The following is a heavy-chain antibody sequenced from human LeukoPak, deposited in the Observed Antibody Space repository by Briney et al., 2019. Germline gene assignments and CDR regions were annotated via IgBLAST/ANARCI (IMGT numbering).Heavy chain of an antibody. J-gene: IGHJ4*02. D-gene: IGHD4-17*01. V-gene: IGHV1-2*02. CDR1: GYTFNSHG. CDR2: INPNSGGT. Sequence: VKVSCKASGYTFNSHGITWVRQAPGQGLEWMGWINPNSGGTNYAQKFQGRVTMTRDTSISTAYMELSRLRSDDTAVYYCARVPGGTVTTEVMEDYWGQGTLVTVSS. CDR3: ARVPGGTVTTEVMEDY.